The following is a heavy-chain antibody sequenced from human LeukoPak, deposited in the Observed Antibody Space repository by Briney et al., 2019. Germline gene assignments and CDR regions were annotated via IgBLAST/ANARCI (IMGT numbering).Heavy chain of an antibody. CDR1: GFTFSSYA. D-gene: IGHD2-15*01. J-gene: IGHJ3*02. CDR3: ARTHCSGGSCQGFGAFDI. CDR2: ISYDGSNK. Sequence: RGTLRLFCAASGFTFSSYAMHWVRQAPGKGPEWVEVISYDGSNKYYADSVKGRFTISRDNSKNTLYLQMNSLRAEDTAVYYCARTHCSGGSCQGFGAFDIWGQGTMVTVSS. V-gene: IGHV3-30-3*01.